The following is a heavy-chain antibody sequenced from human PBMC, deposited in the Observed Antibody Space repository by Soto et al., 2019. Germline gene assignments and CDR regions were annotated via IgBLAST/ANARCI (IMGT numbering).Heavy chain of an antibody. CDR2: IIPISETT. D-gene: IGHD2-2*01. V-gene: IGHV1-69*01. CDR1: GGTFSSYA. J-gene: IGHJ6*02. Sequence: QVQLVQSGAEVKKPGSSVKVSCKASGGTFSSYAISWVRQAPGQGLEWLGGIIPISETTNYAQKFQGRVTITADEYKSTAYMELSSLRSEDTAVYYCARTQGSSTSLEIYYYYYYGMDVRGQGTTVTVSS. CDR3: ARTQGSSTSLEIYYYYYYGMDV.